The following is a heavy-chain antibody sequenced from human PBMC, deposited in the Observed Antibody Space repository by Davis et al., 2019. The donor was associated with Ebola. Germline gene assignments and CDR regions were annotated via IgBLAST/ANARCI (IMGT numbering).Heavy chain of an antibody. Sequence: PGGSLRLSCEASGFIFSDYYIDWVRQAPGKGLEWIGRIRKTGNSFVTEYGASVKGRFAISRDDSKNSLFLQMKSLKIEDTAVYFCARGEGYNGGHFVYWGQGTLVTVAS. CDR3: ARGEGYNGGHFVY. CDR1: GFIFSDYY. J-gene: IGHJ4*02. V-gene: IGHV3-72*01. CDR2: IRKTGNSFVT. D-gene: IGHD5-24*01.